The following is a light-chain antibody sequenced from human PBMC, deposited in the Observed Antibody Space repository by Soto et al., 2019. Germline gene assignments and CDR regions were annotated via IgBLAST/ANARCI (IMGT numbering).Light chain of an antibody. CDR1: QTFARW. CDR2: DVS. Sequence: DFEMTQSPSTLSASVGDRVTITCRASQTFARWVAWFQQKLRQAPKLLIYDVSRLENAVPTRIIGSGSGTEFTLTISSLQSEYFATYYCLQVQNYVFGQGTKVEIK. CDR3: LQVQNYV. V-gene: IGKV1-5*01. J-gene: IGKJ1*01.